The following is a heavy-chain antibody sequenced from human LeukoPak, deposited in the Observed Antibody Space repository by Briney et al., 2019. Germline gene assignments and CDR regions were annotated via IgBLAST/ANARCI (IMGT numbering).Heavy chain of an antibody. CDR3: LYSSSWTDAFDI. J-gene: IGHJ3*02. CDR1: GGTFSSYA. D-gene: IGHD6-13*01. CDR2: IIPIFGTA. V-gene: IGHV1-69*13. Sequence: SVKVSCKASGGTFSSYAISWVRQAPGQGLEWMGGIIPIFGTANYAQKFQGRVTITADESTSTAYMELSSLRSEDTAVYYCLYSSSWTDAFDIWGQGTMVTVSS.